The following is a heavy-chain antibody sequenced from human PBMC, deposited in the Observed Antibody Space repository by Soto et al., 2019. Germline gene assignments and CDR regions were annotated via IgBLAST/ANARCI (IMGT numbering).Heavy chain of an antibody. V-gene: IGHV3-74*01. CDR2: INSDGSSI. Sequence: EVQLVESGGGLVQPGGSLRLSCAASGFTFSNYWMRWVRQAPGKGLVWVSRINSDGSSISYADSVKGRFTISRDNAKNTLYLQLNSLRAEDTAVYSCARGGGDYGDYWGQGTLVTVSS. CDR3: ARGGGDYGDY. J-gene: IGHJ4*02. D-gene: IGHD3-16*01. CDR1: GFTFSNYW.